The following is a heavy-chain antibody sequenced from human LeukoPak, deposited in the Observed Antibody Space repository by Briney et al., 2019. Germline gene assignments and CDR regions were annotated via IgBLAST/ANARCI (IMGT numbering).Heavy chain of an antibody. D-gene: IGHD3-3*01. CDR2: IYHSGST. J-gene: IGHJ3*02. Sequence: PSETLSLTCAVSGYSISSGYYWGWIRQPPGKGLGWIGSIYHSGSTYYNPSLKSRVTISVDTSKNQFSLKLSSVTAADTAVYYCAALYYDFWSGFLSEDPFDIWGQGTMVTVSS. CDR3: AALYYDFWSGFLSEDPFDI. CDR1: GYSISSGYY. V-gene: IGHV4-38-2*01.